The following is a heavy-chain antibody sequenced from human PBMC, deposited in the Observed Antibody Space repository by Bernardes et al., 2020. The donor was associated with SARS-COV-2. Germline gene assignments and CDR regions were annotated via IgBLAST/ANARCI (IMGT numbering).Heavy chain of an antibody. V-gene: IGHV3-33*01. CDR2: IWKDAYNK. CDR3: ARGIDNSGYSAFDI. J-gene: IGHJ3*02. D-gene: IGHD3-22*01. CDR1: GFDFSCCG. Sequence: GGSLRLSCAVSGFDFSCCGMHWVRQAPGKGLEWVAVIWKDAYNKDYADSVKGRFTISRDNSKKTLYLQMNSLRAEDTAVYYCARGIDNSGYSAFDIWGQGTMVTVSS.